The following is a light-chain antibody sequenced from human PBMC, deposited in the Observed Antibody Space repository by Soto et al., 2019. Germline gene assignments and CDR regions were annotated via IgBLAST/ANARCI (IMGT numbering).Light chain of an antibody. J-gene: IGLJ2*01. CDR3: SSYAGSNNFVV. CDR2: EVS. Sequence: QSALTQPPSASGSPGQSVTISCTGTSSDVGGYNYVSWYQHHPGKAPKLMIYEVSKRPSGVPDRFSGSKSGNTASLTVSGLQADDEADYYCSSYAGSNNFVVFGGGPKLTVL. V-gene: IGLV2-8*01. CDR1: SSDVGGYNY.